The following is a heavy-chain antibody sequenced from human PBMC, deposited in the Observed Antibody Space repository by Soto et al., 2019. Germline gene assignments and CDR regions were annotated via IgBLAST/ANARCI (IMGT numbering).Heavy chain of an antibody. CDR3: ARRGYGSGSLDV. D-gene: IGHD3-10*01. V-gene: IGHV1-2*02. CDR2: INPNSGGT. J-gene: IGHJ6*02. CDR1: GYTFTGYY. Sequence: QVQLVQSGAEVKKPGASVKVSCKASGYTFTGYYMHWVRQAPGQGLEWMGWINPNSGGTNYAQKCQGRVTMTRDTSISTAYMELSRLRSDDTAVYYCARRGYGSGSLDVWGQGTTVTVSS.